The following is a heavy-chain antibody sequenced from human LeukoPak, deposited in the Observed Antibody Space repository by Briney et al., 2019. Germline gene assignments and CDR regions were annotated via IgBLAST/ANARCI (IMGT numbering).Heavy chain of an antibody. CDR3: ASHYCSSTSCYNNWFDP. D-gene: IGHD2-2*02. J-gene: IGHJ5*02. CDR1: GGSFSGYY. Sequence: TSETLSLTCAVYGGSFSGYYWSWIRQPPGKGLEWIGEINHSGSTNYNPSLKSRVTISVDTSKNQFSLKLSSVTAAGTAVYYCASHYCSSTSCYNNWFDPWGQGTLVTVSS. V-gene: IGHV4-34*01. CDR2: INHSGST.